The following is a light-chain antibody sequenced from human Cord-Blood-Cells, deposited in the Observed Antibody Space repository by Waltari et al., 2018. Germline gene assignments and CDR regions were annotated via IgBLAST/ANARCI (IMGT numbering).Light chain of an antibody. V-gene: IGKV1-8*01. J-gene: IGKJ2*01. CDR2: AAS. CDR3: QQYYSYPYT. CDR1: QGISSY. Sequence: AIRITQSPSSLSASTGDRVTITCRASQGISSYLAWYQQKPGKAPKLLIYAASTLQSGVPSRFSRSGSGTDFTLTISCLQFEDFATYYCQQYYSYPYTFGQGTKLEIK.